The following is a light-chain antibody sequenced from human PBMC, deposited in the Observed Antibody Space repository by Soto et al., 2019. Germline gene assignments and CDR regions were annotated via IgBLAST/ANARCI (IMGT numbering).Light chain of an antibody. V-gene: IGLV2-14*01. CDR1: NRDVGSYNL. Sequence: QSVLTQPASVSGSPGQSITIACTGTNRDVGSYNLVSWYQQRPGEAPKLIIPEVRNRPSGISYRFTGSKSGNTASLTISGLQAEDEADYYCSSYTTTSTLVFGGGTKLTVL. CDR2: EVR. CDR3: SSYTTTSTLV. J-gene: IGLJ3*02.